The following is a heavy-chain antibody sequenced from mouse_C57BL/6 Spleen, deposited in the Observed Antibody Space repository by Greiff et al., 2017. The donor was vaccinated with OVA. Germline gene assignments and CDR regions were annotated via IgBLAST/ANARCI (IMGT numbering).Heavy chain of an antibody. J-gene: IGHJ3*01. D-gene: IGHD1-1*01. CDR2: INPSSGYT. CDR1: GYTFTSYW. V-gene: IGHV1-7*01. CDR3: ARTSYGSSPWFAY. Sequence: QVQLQQSGAELAKPGASVKLSCKASGYTFTSYWMHWVKQRPGQGLEWIGYINPSSGYTKYNQKFKDKATLTADKSSSTAYMQLSSLTYEDSAVYYCARTSYGSSPWFAYWGQGTLVTVSA.